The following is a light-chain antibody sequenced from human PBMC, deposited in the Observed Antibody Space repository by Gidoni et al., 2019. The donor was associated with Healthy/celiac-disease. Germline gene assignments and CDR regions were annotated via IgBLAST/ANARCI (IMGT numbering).Light chain of an antibody. CDR1: QSVSSSY. Sequence: MVLTQSPGTLSLSPGERATLSCRASQSVSSSYLAWYQQKPGQAPRLLIYGASSRAPGIPDRFSGSGSGTDFTLTISRLEPEDFAVYYCQQYGSSPYTFGQGTKLEIK. CDR2: GAS. V-gene: IGKV3-20*01. J-gene: IGKJ2*01. CDR3: QQYGSSPYT.